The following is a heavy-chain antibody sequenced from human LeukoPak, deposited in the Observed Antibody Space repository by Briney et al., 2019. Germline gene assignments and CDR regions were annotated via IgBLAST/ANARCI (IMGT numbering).Heavy chain of an antibody. CDR2: ISSSSSII. Sequence: GGSLRLSCAASGFTVSSYSMNWVRQAPGKGLEWVSYISSSSSIINYADSVKGRVTVSRDNAKNSLYLQMDSLKVEDTAIYYCTTDRWYSADHWGQGTLVTVSS. CDR3: TTDRWYSADH. D-gene: IGHD2-15*01. J-gene: IGHJ5*02. CDR1: GFTVSSYS. V-gene: IGHV3-48*01.